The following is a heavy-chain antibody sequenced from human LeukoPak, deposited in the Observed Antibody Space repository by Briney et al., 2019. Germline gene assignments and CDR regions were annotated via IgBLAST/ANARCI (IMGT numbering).Heavy chain of an antibody. CDR3: AKQSGADRGHLDF. Sequence: GRSLRLSCAASGFTFSSYGMHWVRQAPGKGLEWVAVISYDGSNKYCADSVKGRFTISRDNSKNTLYLQMNSLRAEDTAVYCCAKQSGADRGHLDFWGQGTLVTVSS. J-gene: IGHJ4*02. CDR1: GFTFSSYG. D-gene: IGHD4/OR15-4a*01. V-gene: IGHV3-30*18. CDR2: ISYDGSNK.